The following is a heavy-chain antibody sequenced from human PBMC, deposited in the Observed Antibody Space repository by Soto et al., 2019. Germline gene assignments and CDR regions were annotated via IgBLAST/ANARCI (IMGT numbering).Heavy chain of an antibody. CDR3: ARADCTGAYCYSWPFNYGVDD. D-gene: IGHD2-15*01. V-gene: IGHV3-33*08. J-gene: IGHJ6*02. CDR1: GFTFNTYG. Sequence: GGSLRLSCSTSGFTFNTYGMHWVRQAPGKGLEWVAIIWYDGSNKYYADSVKGRFTISRDNSKNTLYLQMNSLRAEDTALYYCARADCTGAYCYSWPFNYGVDDWGQGTTFTASS. CDR2: IWYDGSNK.